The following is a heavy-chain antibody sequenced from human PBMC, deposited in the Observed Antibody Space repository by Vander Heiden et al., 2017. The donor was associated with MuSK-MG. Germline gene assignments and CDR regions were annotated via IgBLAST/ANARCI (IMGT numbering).Heavy chain of an antibody. V-gene: IGHV5-51*01. CDR2: FYPGDSDT. CDR3: ARGGGLHYDVWSAPGGWFDP. Sequence: EVQLVQSGAEVKKPGESLKISCKGSGYSFTSYWIGWVRQMPGKGLEWMGIFYPGDSDTRYSPSFQGQVTIAADKSISTAYLQWSSLKASETAMYYCARGGGLHYDVWSAPGGWFDPWGQGTLVTVSS. D-gene: IGHD3-3*01. CDR1: GYSFTSYW. J-gene: IGHJ5*02.